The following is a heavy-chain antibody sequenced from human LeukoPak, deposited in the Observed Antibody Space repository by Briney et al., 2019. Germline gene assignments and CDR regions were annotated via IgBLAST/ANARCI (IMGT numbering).Heavy chain of an antibody. CDR2: IYYSGST. J-gene: IGHJ4*02. CDR3: ARGGIKYDTSGYRY. V-gene: IGHV4-39*07. Sequence: SETLSLTCTVSGGSISSSSYYWGWIRQPPGKGLEWIGSIYYSGSTYYNPSLKSRVTISVDTSKNQFSLKLSSVTAADTALYYCARGGIKYDTSGYRYWGQGTLVTVSS. CDR1: GGSISSSSYY. D-gene: IGHD3-22*01.